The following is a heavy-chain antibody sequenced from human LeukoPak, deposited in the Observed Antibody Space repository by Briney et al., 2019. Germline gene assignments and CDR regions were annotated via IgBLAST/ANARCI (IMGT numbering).Heavy chain of an antibody. D-gene: IGHD1-26*01. Sequence: GESLKISCKASGYSFTNFWIAWVRQMPGKGLEWMEIMSAGNSDTRYSPSFQGQVTISADKSISTAYLQWSSLKASDTAMYYCARVGGSLNTPADPWGQGTLVTVSS. V-gene: IGHV5-51*01. CDR1: GYSFTNFW. J-gene: IGHJ5*02. CDR3: ARVGGSLNTPADP. CDR2: MSAGNSDT.